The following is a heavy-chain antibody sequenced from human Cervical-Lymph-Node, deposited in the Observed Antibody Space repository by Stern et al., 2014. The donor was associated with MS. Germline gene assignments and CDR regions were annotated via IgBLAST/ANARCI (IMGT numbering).Heavy chain of an antibody. V-gene: IGHV4-39*01. CDR2: IYYSGFT. Sequence: QLQESGPGLVKPSETLSLTCTVSGGSISVSSYYWAWIRQPPGKGLEWIGNIYYSGFTYYNPSLKSRVTISVDTSKNQFSLKLSSVTAADTAVYYCARHDSVPRPSQLYSARDRGPGYFDYWGQGTLVTVSS. CDR1: GGSISVSSYY. CDR3: ARHDSVPRPSQLYSARDRGPGYFDY. D-gene: IGHD1-26*01. J-gene: IGHJ4*02.